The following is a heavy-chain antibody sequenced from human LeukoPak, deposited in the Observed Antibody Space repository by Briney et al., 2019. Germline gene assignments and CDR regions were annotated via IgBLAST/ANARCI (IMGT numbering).Heavy chain of an antibody. V-gene: IGHV3-23*01. D-gene: IGHD1-26*01. J-gene: IGHJ4*02. CDR3: AKDIGNQPEGIVGATGHFDY. CDR2: ISGSGGST. CDR1: GFTFSSYA. Sequence: PGGSLRLSCAASGFTFSSYAMSWVRQAPGKGLEWVSAISGSGGSTYYADSVKGRFTIPRDNSKNTLYLQMNSLRAEDTAVYYCAKDIGNQPEGIVGATGHFDYWGQGTLVTVSS.